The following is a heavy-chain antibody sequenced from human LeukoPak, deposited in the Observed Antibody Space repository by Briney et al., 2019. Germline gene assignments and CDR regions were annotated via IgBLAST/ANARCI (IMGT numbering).Heavy chain of an antibody. CDR3: ARRGSGYYDSREAFDI. Sequence: APVNVSCKASGYTFIAYYIYWMRQAPGQGLEWVGRINPNSGGTNYAQNFQDRVTLTRDTSITTAYMELNRLISDDTAVYYCARRGSGYYDSREAFDIWGQGTMVAVSS. V-gene: IGHV1-2*06. D-gene: IGHD3-22*01. CDR1: GYTFIAYY. J-gene: IGHJ3*02. CDR2: INPNSGGT.